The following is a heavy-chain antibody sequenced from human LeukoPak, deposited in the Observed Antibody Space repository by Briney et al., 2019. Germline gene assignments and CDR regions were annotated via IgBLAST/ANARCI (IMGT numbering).Heavy chain of an antibody. D-gene: IGHD5-18*01. J-gene: IGHJ4*02. CDR1: GGTFSSYA. Sequence: SVKVSCKASGGTFSSYAISWVRQAPGQGLEWMGRIIPILGIANYAQKFQGRVTITADKSTSTAYMELSSLRSEDTAVYYCASGGGYSYGVAGNDYWGQGTLVTVSS. CDR3: ASGGGYSYGVAGNDY. CDR2: IIPILGIA. V-gene: IGHV1-69*04.